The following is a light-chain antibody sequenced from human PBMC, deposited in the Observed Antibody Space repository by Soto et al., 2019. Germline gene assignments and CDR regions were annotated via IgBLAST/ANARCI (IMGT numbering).Light chain of an antibody. CDR1: QSVSASY. CDR2: GTS. CDR3: QLYGSPYT. Sequence: EIVLTQSPGTLSLSPGERATLSCRASQSVSASYLAWYQQKPDQAPRLLIDGTSSRATGIPDRFSGSGSGTDFTLTIDGLETEDLAVYFCQLYGSPYTFGQGTKLGIK. V-gene: IGKV3-20*01. J-gene: IGKJ2*01.